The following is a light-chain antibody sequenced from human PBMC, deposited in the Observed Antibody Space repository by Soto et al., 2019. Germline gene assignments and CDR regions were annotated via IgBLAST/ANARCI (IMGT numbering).Light chain of an antibody. V-gene: IGKV1-39*01. CDR3: QQSYSTPRT. CDR1: QNVNRF. CDR2: GAD. Sequence: DIQMTQTPSSLSASVGDSVTLSCRASQNVNRFLNWYQQKPGKAPKLLIYGADRLQSGVPSRFSGSGSGTDFSLTISSLQPEDFATYYCQQSYSTPRTFGQGTKVDIK. J-gene: IGKJ1*01.